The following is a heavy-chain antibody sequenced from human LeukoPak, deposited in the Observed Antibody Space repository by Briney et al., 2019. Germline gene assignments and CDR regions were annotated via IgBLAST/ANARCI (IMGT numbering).Heavy chain of an antibody. J-gene: IGHJ4*02. Sequence: GSLRPSCEVSGFTFSNFAMGWVRQAPGKGLEWISGISAGADRTYYSDSVRGRFTLSRDNSKEALFLQMNSMRAEDAAVYFCVKGGVSIIREQVHWGQGTLVTVAS. CDR2: ISAGADRT. V-gene: IGHV3-23*01. CDR1: GFTFSNFA. D-gene: IGHD1-26*01. CDR3: VKGGVSIIREQVH.